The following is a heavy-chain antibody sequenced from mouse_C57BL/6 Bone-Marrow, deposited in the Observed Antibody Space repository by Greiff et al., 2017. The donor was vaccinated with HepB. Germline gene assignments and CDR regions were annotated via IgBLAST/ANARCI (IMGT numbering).Heavy chain of an antibody. CDR2: IDPSDSYT. Sequence: VQLQQPGAELVRPGTSVKLSCKASGYTFTSYWMHWVKQRPGQGLEWIGVIDPSDSYTNYNQKFKGKATLTVDTSSSTAYMQLSSLTSEDSAVYYCARLTTVSPYYYAMDYWGQGTSVTVSS. J-gene: IGHJ4*01. CDR3: ARLTTVSPYYYAMDY. V-gene: IGHV1-59*01. CDR1: GYTFTSYW. D-gene: IGHD1-1*01.